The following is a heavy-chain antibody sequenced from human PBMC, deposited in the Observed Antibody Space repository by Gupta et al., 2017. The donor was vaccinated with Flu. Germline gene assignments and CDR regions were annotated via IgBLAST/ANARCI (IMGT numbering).Heavy chain of an antibody. J-gene: IGHJ4*02. CDR2: IYYSGNT. CDR3: ARQMVMHNQADS. Sequence: IVSSSYYWGWVRQPPGKGLEYMGIIYYSGNTYYNPSLKSRVSISVDTSKSQLSLTLSSVTAADTAIYYCARQMVMHNQADSWGLGTQVTVSS. CDR1: IVSSSYY. V-gene: IGHV4-39*01. D-gene: IGHD2-21*01.